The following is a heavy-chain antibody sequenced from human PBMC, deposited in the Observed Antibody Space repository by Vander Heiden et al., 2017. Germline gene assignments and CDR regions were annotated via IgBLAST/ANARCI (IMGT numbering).Heavy chain of an antibody. CDR1: GFTFSLIG. CDR2: RSNDGNDK. J-gene: IGHJ3*01. V-gene: IGHV3-30*03. CDR3: ARTKYNWNEADALNV. Sequence: QVQMVASGVGVVEPRRSLGVSCVCSGFTFSLIGVHGVCQGPGKGLEWVGVRSNDGNDKYYAEDEKGRFTICRDNSKNMVVMEMERLTVEETTMYYCARTKYNWNEADALNVWGQGTMVTVSS. D-gene: IGHD1-1*01.